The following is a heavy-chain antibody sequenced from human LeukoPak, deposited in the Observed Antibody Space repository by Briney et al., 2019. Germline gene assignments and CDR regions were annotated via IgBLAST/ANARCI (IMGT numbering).Heavy chain of an antibody. CDR1: GFIVTGNY. CDR3: ARDALGGGDAFDI. D-gene: IGHD2-15*01. Sequence: PGGSLRLSCAASGFIVTGNYMSWVRQAPGQGLEWVSLVYSGGSTYYADSVKGRFTISRDNSKNTLYLQMNSLRAEDTAVYFCARDALGGGDAFDIWGQGTMVTVSS. J-gene: IGHJ3*02. V-gene: IGHV3-66*01. CDR2: VYSGGST.